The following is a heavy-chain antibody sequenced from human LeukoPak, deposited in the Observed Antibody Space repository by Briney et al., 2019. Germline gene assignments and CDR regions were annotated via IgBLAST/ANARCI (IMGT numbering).Heavy chain of an antibody. CDR3: ARTYGDYFDY. Sequence: PGGSLRLSCAASGLTFDDYAMHWVRQAPGKGLEWVSGISWNSGSIGYADSVKGRFTISRDNAKNSLYLQMNSLRAEDTALYYCARTYGDYFDYWGQGTLVTVSS. CDR1: GLTFDDYA. V-gene: IGHV3-9*01. CDR2: ISWNSGSI. J-gene: IGHJ4*02. D-gene: IGHD4-17*01.